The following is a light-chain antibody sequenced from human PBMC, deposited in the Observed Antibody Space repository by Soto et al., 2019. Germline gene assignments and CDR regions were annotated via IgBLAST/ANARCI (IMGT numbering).Light chain of an antibody. Sequence: QSVLAQPPSASGTPGQRVTISCSGSTSNIGSNLASWYQQLPGSAPKLLIYNDNERPSGVPDRFSGSKSGTSASLGISGLRSEDEAHYFCAVWDDSLSGVVFGGGTELPVL. J-gene: IGLJ2*01. CDR2: NDN. V-gene: IGLV1-47*02. CDR3: AVWDDSLSGVV. CDR1: TSNIGSNL.